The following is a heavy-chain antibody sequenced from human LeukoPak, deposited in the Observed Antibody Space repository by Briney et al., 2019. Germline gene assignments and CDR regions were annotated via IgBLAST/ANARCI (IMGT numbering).Heavy chain of an antibody. D-gene: IGHD3-10*01. J-gene: IGHJ4*02. Sequence: GASVKVSCKASGYTFTSYDINWVRQATGQGLEWMGWMNPNSGNTGYAQKFQGRVTMTRNTSISTAYMELSSLRSEDTAVYYCARGEDLWFGELYSFDYWGQGTLVTVSS. CDR3: ARGEDLWFGELYSFDY. V-gene: IGHV1-8*01. CDR2: MNPNSGNT. CDR1: GYTFTSYD.